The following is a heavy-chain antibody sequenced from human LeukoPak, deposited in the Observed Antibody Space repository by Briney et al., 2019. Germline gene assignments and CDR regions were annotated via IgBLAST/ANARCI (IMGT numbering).Heavy chain of an antibody. CDR2: ISSSGSTI. Sequence: GGSLRLSCAASGFTFSSYSMNWVRQAPGKGLEWVSYISSSGSTIYYADSVKGRFTISRDNAKNSLYLQMNSLRAEDTAVYYCASPLSLLDYYYGMDVWGQGTTVTVSS. CDR1: GFTFSSYS. CDR3: ASPLSLLDYYYGMDV. V-gene: IGHV3-48*04. J-gene: IGHJ6*02.